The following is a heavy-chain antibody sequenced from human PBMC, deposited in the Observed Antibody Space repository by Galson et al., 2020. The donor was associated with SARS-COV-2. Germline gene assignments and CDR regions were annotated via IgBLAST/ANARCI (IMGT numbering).Heavy chain of an antibody. Sequence: SEPLSLTCAVSGGSISSSTYYWGWIRQPPGKGLEWIGTIYNSGSTYYNPSLKSRVTISVDTAKNQFSLKLTSVTAADTAVYYCATLSIYWGQGTLVTVSS. CDR2: IYNSGST. CDR1: GGSISSSTYY. D-gene: IGHD3-3*02. CDR3: ATLSIY. J-gene: IGHJ4*02. V-gene: IGHV4-39*01.